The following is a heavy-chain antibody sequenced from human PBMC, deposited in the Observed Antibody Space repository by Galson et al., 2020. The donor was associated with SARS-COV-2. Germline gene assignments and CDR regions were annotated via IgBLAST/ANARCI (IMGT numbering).Heavy chain of an antibody. J-gene: IGHJ3*02. D-gene: IGHD1-1*01. CDR3: ARTSGGTDAFDI. CDR2: IYYSGST. V-gene: IGHV4-31*03. Sequence: SETLSLTCTVSGGSISSGGYYWSWIRQHPGKGLECIGYIYYSGSTHYNPSLKSRVTISVDTSKNQFSLKLSSVTAADTAVYYCARTSGGTDAFDIWGQGTMVTVSS. CDR1: GGSISSGGYY.